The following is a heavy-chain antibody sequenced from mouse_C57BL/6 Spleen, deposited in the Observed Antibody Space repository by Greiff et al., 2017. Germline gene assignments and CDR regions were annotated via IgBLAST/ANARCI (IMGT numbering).Heavy chain of an antibody. CDR2: ISSGSSTI. V-gene: IGHV5-17*01. CDR3: ARPGAWGSMDY. Sequence: EVMLVESGGGLVKPGGSLKLSCAASGFTFSDYGMHWVRQAPEKGLEWVAYISSGSSTIYYADTVKGRFTISRDNAKNTLYLHMTSLRAEDTAMYWCARPGAWGSMDYWGQGTSVTVSS. CDR1: GFTFSDYG. J-gene: IGHJ4*01.